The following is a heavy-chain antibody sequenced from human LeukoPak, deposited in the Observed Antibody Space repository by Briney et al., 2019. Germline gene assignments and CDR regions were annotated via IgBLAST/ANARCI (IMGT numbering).Heavy chain of an antibody. CDR1: GFTFSSYG. V-gene: IGHV3-33*01. Sequence: QPGGSLRLSCAASGFTFSSYGMHWVRQAPGKGLEWVAVIWYDGSNKYYADSVKGRFTISRDNSKNTLYLQMSSLRAEDTAVYYCARDILYGDYSIGLVDYWGQGTLVTVSS. CDR3: ARDILYGDYSIGLVDY. D-gene: IGHD4-17*01. CDR2: IWYDGSNK. J-gene: IGHJ4*02.